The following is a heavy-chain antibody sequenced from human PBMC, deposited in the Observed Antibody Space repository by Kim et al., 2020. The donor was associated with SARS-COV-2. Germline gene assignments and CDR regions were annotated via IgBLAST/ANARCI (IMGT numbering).Heavy chain of an antibody. CDR3: AKDGEYFSSTSCPGRWFDP. CDR1: GFTFSSYA. D-gene: IGHD2-2*01. CDR2: ISGSGGST. V-gene: IGHV3-23*01. J-gene: IGHJ5*02. Sequence: GGSLRRSCAASGFTFSSYAMSWVRQAPGKGLEWVSAISGSGGSTYYADSVKGRFTISRDNSKNTLYLQMTSLRAEDTAVYYCAKDGEYFSSTSCPGRWFDPWGQGTLVTVSS.